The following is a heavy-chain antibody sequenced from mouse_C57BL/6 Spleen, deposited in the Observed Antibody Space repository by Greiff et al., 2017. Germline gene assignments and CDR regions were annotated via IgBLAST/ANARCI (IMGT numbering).Heavy chain of an antibody. D-gene: IGHD1-1*01. V-gene: IGHV1-80*01. J-gene: IGHJ2*01. CDR2: IYPGDGDT. CDR3: ARGGITTGGYFDY. Sequence: LVESGAELVKPGASVKISCKASGYAFSSYWMNWVKQRPGKGLEWIGQIYPGDGDTNYNGKFKGKATLTADKSSSTAYMQLSSLTSEDSAVYFCARGGITTGGYFDYWGQGTTLTVSS. CDR1: GYAFSSYW.